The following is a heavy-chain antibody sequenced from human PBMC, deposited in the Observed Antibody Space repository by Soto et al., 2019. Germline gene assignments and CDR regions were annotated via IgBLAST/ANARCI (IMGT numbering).Heavy chain of an antibody. Sequence: GASVKVSCKASGHTFTSYDINWVRQATGQGLEWMGWMNPNSGNTGYAQKFQGRVTMTRNTSISTAYMELSSLRSEDTAVYYCARVDTAMVNYYYYGMDVWGQGTTVTVSS. V-gene: IGHV1-8*01. CDR2: MNPNSGNT. CDR1: GHTFTSYD. D-gene: IGHD5-18*01. J-gene: IGHJ6*02. CDR3: ARVDTAMVNYYYYGMDV.